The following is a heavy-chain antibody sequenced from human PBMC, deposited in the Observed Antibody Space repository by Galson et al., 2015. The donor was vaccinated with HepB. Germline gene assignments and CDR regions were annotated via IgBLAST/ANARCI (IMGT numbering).Heavy chain of an antibody. CDR3: AREDIRFLEWLGYYSDL. Sequence: SLRLSCAGSGLTFRSYSINWVRQTPGKGLEWVSSIDSKGEYRNYADSVKGRFTISRDNAKNSVYLQMNSLRAEDTALYYCAREDIRFLEWLGYYSDLWGRGTLVTVSS. J-gene: IGHJ2*01. CDR1: GLTFRSYS. D-gene: IGHD3-3*01. V-gene: IGHV3-21*06. CDR2: IDSKGEYR.